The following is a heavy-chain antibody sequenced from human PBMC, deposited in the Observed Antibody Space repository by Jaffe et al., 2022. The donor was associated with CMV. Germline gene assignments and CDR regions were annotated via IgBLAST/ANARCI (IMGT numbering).Heavy chain of an antibody. J-gene: IGHJ6*03. CDR1: GFTFSSYW. CDR3: ARDRVFLSYYYYMDV. CDR2: IISDGSST. D-gene: IGHD6-13*01. Sequence: EVQLVESGGGLVQPGGSLRLSCAASGFTFSSYWMHWVRQAPGKGLVWVSRIISDGSSTNYADSVKGRFTISRDNAKNTLYLQMNSLRAEDTAVYYCARDRVFLSYYYYMDVWGKGTTVTVSS. V-gene: IGHV3-74*01.